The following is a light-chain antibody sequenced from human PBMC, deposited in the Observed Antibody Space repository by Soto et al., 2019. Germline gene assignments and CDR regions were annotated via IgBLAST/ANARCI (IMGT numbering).Light chain of an antibody. CDR3: QQGNNGPPWT. Sequence: EIVMTQSPATLSVSPGERATLSCRASQSVSSNLAWYQQKPGQAPRLLIYGASTRATGIPARFSGSGSGTEFTRTISSRQSEDFAVYYCQQGNNGPPWTFGQGTKVEIK. CDR2: GAS. V-gene: IGKV3-15*01. J-gene: IGKJ1*01. CDR1: QSVSSN.